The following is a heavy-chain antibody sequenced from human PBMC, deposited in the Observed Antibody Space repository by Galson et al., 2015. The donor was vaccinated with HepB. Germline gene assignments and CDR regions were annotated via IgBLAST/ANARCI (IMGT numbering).Heavy chain of an antibody. J-gene: IGHJ4*02. CDR3: AKDLVVVTAILDY. V-gene: IGHV3-30*18. D-gene: IGHD2-21*02. Sequence: SLRLSCAASGFTFSGYGMHWVRQAPGKGLEWVAVISYDGSNKYYADSVKGRFTISRDNSKNTLYLQMNSLRAEDTAVYYCAKDLVVVTAILDYWGQGTLVTVSS. CDR1: GFTFSGYG. CDR2: ISYDGSNK.